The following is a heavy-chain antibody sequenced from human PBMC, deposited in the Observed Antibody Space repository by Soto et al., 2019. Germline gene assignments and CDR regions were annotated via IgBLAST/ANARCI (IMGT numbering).Heavy chain of an antibody. CDR1: GYTFTSYY. V-gene: IGHV1-46*01. CDR3: ARDRTRIVGALITHYYYYGMDV. CDR2: INPSGGST. J-gene: IGHJ6*02. Sequence: ASVKVSFKASGYTFTSYYMHWVRQAPGQGLEWMGIINPSGGSTSYAQKFQGRVTMTRGTSTSTVYMELSSLRSEDTALYYCARDRTRIVGALITHYYYYGMDVWGQGTTVTVSS. D-gene: IGHD1-26*01.